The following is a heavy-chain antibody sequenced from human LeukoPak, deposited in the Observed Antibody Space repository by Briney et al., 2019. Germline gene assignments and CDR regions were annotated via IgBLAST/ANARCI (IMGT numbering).Heavy chain of an antibody. Sequence: GGSLRLSCAASGFTFIDYYMSWIRQAPGKGLEWVSYISSSGSTIYYADSVKGRFTISRDNAKNSLYLQMNSLRAEDTAVYYCAREPGYCSSTSCPAPYYYYMDVWGKGTTVTVSS. CDR1: GFTFIDYY. J-gene: IGHJ6*03. CDR2: ISSSGSTI. D-gene: IGHD2-2*01. CDR3: AREPGYCSSTSCPAPYYYYMDV. V-gene: IGHV3-11*04.